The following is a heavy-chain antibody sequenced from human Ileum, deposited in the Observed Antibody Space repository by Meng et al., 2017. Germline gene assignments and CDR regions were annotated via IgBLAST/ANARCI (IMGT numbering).Heavy chain of an antibody. CDR3: ASDY. V-gene: IGHV3-21*01. CDR2: ISSTSGYI. J-gene: IGHJ4*02. CDR1: GFTFSSYS. Sequence: EVQLLESGGGLVKPGGSLGLSCAASGFTFSSYSMNWVRQAPGKGLEWVSSISSTSGYIYYADSVKGRFTISRDNAKNSLYLQMNSLRAEDTAVYYCASDYWGQGTLVTVSS.